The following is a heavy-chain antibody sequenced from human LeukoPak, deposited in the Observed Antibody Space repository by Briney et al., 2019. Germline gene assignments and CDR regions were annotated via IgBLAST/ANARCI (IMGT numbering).Heavy chain of an antibody. D-gene: IGHD1-26*01. CDR3: AKDVGKWESLHFFDY. Sequence: GGSLRLSCLTSGFTFSTNAMSWVRQAPGKGLEWISGISGSGASTYYADSVTGRFTISRDNSRNTLYLQMNSLRGDDTAVYYCAKDVGKWESLHFFDYWGQGTLVTVSS. J-gene: IGHJ4*02. CDR2: ISGSGAST. CDR1: GFTFSTNA. V-gene: IGHV3-23*01.